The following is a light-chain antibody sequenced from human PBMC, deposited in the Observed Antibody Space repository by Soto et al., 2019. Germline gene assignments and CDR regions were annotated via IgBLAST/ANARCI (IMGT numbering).Light chain of an antibody. CDR1: QGVTNY. V-gene: IGKV1-27*01. J-gene: IGKJ4*01. CDR2: AAS. Sequence: DIPMTQSPSSLSASVGDSVTITCRASQGVTNYLAWYQQKPGKVPKLLIYAASTLQSGVPSRFSGSGSGTDFTLTNASLQPEDVANYYCQKYNSAPLTFGGGTQVEIK. CDR3: QKYNSAPLT.